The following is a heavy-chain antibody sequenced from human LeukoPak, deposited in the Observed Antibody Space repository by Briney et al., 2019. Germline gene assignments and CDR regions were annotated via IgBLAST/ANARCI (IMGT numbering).Heavy chain of an antibody. D-gene: IGHD2-2*01. Sequence: GGSLRLSCAASGFIFSGYAMTWVRQAPGKGLEWVSAISGSGGSTYYADSVKGRFTISRDNSKNTLYLQMNSLRAEDTAVYYCAKDHSTSSDYWGQGTLVTVSS. V-gene: IGHV3-23*01. J-gene: IGHJ4*02. CDR2: ISGSGGST. CDR3: AKDHSTSSDY. CDR1: GFIFSGYA.